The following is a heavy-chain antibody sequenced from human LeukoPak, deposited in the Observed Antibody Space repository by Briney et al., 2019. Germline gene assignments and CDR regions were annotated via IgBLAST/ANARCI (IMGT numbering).Heavy chain of an antibody. D-gene: IGHD2-2*01. CDR2: ISGSGGST. CDR1: GFTFSSYA. CDR3: AKVQGEYCSSTSCYVYFDN. J-gene: IGHJ4*02. Sequence: PGGSLRLSCAASGFTFSSYAMSWVRQAPGKGLEWVSAISGSGGSTYYADSVKGRFTISRDNSKNTLYLQMNSLRAEDTAVYYCAKVQGEYCSSTSCYVYFDNWGQGTLVTVSS. V-gene: IGHV3-23*01.